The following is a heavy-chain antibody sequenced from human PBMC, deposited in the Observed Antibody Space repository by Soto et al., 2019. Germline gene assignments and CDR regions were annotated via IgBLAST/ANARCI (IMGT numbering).Heavy chain of an antibody. CDR2: ISYDGSNK. D-gene: IGHD3-22*01. V-gene: IGHV3-30-3*01. Sequence: QVQLVESGGGVVQPGRSLRLSCAASGFTFSSYAMHWVRQAPGKGLEWAAVISYDGSNKYYADSVKGRFTISRDNSKNTLYLQMNSLRAEDTAVYYSARDQRGSTMIVRVYDAFDIWGQGTMVTVSS. CDR3: ARDQRGSTMIVRVYDAFDI. CDR1: GFTFSSYA. J-gene: IGHJ3*02.